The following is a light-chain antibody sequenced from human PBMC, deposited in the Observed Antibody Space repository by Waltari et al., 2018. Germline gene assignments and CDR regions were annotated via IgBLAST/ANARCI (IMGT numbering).Light chain of an antibody. V-gene: IGKV4-1*01. CDR2: WAS. CDR3: QQYFGTPWT. CDR1: QSVLYSANNKNY. Sequence: DIVMTQSPDSLAMSLGERATINCKSSQSVLYSANNKNYLAWYQQKPGQPPNLLISWASTRESGVPDRFSGSGSGTDFTLTISSLQAEDVAVYYCQQYFGTPWTFGQGTKVDIK. J-gene: IGKJ1*01.